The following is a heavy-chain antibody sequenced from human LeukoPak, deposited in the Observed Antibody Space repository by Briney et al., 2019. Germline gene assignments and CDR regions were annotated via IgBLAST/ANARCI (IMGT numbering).Heavy chain of an antibody. Sequence: SETLSLTCTVSGGSISITSYYWGWIRQPPGKGLEWIGSMYSSGSTYYNPSLKSRVTISVDTSKNQFSLKLISVTAADTAVYYCARGPPDCSSTSCYAFDAFDIWGQGTMVTVSS. D-gene: IGHD2-2*01. CDR3: ARGPPDCSSTSCYAFDAFDI. CDR2: MYSSGST. CDR1: GGSISITSYY. V-gene: IGHV4-39*07. J-gene: IGHJ3*02.